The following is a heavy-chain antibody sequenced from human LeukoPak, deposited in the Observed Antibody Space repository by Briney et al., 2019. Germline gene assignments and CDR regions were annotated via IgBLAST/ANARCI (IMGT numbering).Heavy chain of an antibody. J-gene: IGHJ5*02. D-gene: IGHD2-15*01. CDR3: ARGSMVAAGWFDP. CDR2: IYYSGST. V-gene: IGHV4-30-4*01. CDR1: GGSISSGDYY. Sequence: SQTLSLTCTVSGGSISSGDYYWSWIRQPPGKGLEWIGYIYYSGSTYYNPSLKSRVTISVDTSKNQFSLKLSSVTAADTAVYYCARGSMVAAGWFDPWGQGTLVTVSS.